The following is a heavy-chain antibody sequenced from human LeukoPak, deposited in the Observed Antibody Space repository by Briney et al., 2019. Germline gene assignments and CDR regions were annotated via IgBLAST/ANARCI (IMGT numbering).Heavy chain of an antibody. D-gene: IGHD6-19*01. CDR2: IYTSGST. CDR3: ARRSAVAGTKYYYYYGMDV. V-gene: IGHV4-4*07. J-gene: IGHJ6*02. CDR1: GGSISSYY. Sequence: PSETLSLTCTVSGGSISSYYWSWIRQPAGKGLEWIGRIYTSGSTNYNPSLKSRVTMSVDTSKNQFSLKLSSVTAADTAVYYCARRSAVAGTKYYYYYGMDVWGQGTTVTVSS.